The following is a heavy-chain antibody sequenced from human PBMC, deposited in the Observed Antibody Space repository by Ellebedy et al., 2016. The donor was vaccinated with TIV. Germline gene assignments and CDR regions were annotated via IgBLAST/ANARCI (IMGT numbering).Heavy chain of an antibody. V-gene: IGHV1-2*04. Sequence: ASVKVSCXASGYTFTGYYMHWVRQAPGQGLEWMGWINPNSGGTNYAQKFQGWVTMTRDTSISTAYMELSRLRSDDTAVYYCAKNTVVVAPLNYWGQGTLVTVSS. J-gene: IGHJ4*02. CDR3: AKNTVVVAPLNY. D-gene: IGHD2-15*01. CDR2: INPNSGGT. CDR1: GYTFTGYY.